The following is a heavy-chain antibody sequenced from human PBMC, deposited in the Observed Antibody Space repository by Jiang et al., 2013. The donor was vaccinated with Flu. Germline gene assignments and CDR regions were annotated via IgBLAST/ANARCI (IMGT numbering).Heavy chain of an antibody. D-gene: IGHD3-3*01. V-gene: IGHV4-59*01. Sequence: GPGLVKPSETLSLTCTVSGGSISSYYWSWIRQPPGKGLEWIGYIYYSGSTNYNPSLKSRVTISVDTSKNQFSLKLSSVTAADTAVYYCARVSSTYDFWSGYPIGGADYYYYYYMDVWGKGTTVTVSS. CDR2: IYYSGST. CDR3: ARVSSTYDFWSGYPIGGADYYYYYYMDV. CDR1: GGSISSYY. J-gene: IGHJ6*03.